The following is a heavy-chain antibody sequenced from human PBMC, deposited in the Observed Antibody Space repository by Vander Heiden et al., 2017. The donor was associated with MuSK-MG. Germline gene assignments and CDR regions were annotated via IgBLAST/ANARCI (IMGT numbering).Heavy chain of an antibody. Sequence: QVQLQQSGPGLVKPSQTLSLTCAISGDSVSSNSAAWNWLRQSPSRGLEWLGRTYSRSKWYNVYAVSVKSRITVNPVTSKNQSSLQLSSVTPEDTAVYYCARGNSLKAVAVAGNNPIYYYYGLDVWGQGTTVTVSS. CDR2: TYSRSKWYN. D-gene: IGHD6-19*01. CDR3: ARGNSLKAVAVAGNNPIYYYYGLDV. V-gene: IGHV6-1*01. J-gene: IGHJ6*02. CDR1: GDSVSSNSAA.